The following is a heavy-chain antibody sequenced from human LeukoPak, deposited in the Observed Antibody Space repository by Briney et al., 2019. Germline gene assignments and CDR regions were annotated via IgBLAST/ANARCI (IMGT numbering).Heavy chain of an antibody. J-gene: IGHJ4*02. CDR1: GGSFSGYC. D-gene: IGHD3-22*01. V-gene: IGHV4-34*01. Sequence: TSETLSLTCAVYGGSFSGYCWSWIRQPPGKGLEWIGEINHSGSTNYNPSLKSRVTISVDTSKNQFSLKLSSVTAADTAVYYCARGPGSSLRYYYDSSGYYAQYYFDYWGQGTLVTVSS. CDR2: INHSGST. CDR3: ARGPGSSLRYYYDSSGYYAQYYFDY.